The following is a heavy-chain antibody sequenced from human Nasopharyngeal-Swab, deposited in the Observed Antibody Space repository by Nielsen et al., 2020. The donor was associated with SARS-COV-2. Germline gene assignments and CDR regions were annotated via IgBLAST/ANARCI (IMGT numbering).Heavy chain of an antibody. CDR1: GFSFNANS. Sequence: LSLTCAASGFSFNANSMHWVRQAPGKGLDWVAFISSDGNYIYYGESVKGRFTISRDNSKNMLYLHMNSLRGDDTALYYCVKDKAGAGFDYWGQGTLVTVSS. CDR3: VKDKAGAGFDY. V-gene: IGHV3-30*18. CDR2: ISSDGNYI. J-gene: IGHJ4*02. D-gene: IGHD1-26*01.